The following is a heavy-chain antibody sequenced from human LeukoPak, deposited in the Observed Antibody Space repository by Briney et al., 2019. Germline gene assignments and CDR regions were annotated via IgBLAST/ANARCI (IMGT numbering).Heavy chain of an antibody. CDR1: GYTFTSYD. D-gene: IGHD2-15*01. V-gene: IGHV1-8*01. CDR2: MNPNSGYT. J-gene: IGHJ4*02. CDR3: ARGQGVVAPIDY. Sequence: ASVEVSCKASGYTFTSYDINWVRQATGQGLEWMGWMNPNSGYTDYAQKFQGRVTMTRNTSISTAYMELSSLRSEDTAVYYCARGQGVVAPIDYWGQGTLVTVSS.